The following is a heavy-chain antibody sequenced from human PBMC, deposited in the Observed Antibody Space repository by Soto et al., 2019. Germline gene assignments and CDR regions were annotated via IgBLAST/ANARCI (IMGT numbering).Heavy chain of an antibody. CDR2: INSDGSGT. D-gene: IGHD3-10*01. J-gene: IGHJ4*02. V-gene: IGHV3-74*01. CDR3: ATAGEGYFAS. Sequence: EVQLVESGGDLVQPGGSLRLSCAASGFTFSSSWMHWVRQTPGKGLVWVSRINSDGSGTVYAASVKGRFTISKDIAKNTLYLQMNSLRAEDTAVYYCATAGEGYFASWGPGTLVTVSS. CDR1: GFTFSSSW.